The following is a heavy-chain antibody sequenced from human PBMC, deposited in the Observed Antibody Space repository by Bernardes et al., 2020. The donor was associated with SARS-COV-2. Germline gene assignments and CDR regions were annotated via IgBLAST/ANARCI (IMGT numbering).Heavy chain of an antibody. CDR3: AKDGRDGSGSYSSEY. D-gene: IGHD3-10*01. J-gene: IGHJ4*02. CDR2: ISWNSGII. CDR1: GFTFDDYA. V-gene: IGHV3-9*01. Sequence: GGSLRLSCAASGFTFDDYAMHWVRQAPGKGLEWVSGISWNSGIIGYADSVKGRFTISRDNAKNSLYLQMNSLRAEDTALYYCAKDGRDGSGSYSSEYWGQGTLGTVSS.